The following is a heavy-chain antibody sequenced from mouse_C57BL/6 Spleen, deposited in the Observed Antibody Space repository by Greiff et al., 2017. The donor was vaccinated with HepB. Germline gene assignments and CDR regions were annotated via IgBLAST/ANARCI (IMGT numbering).Heavy chain of an antibody. Sequence: EVKLVESGGGLVKPGGSLKLSCAASGFTFSSYAMSWVRQTPEKRLEWVATISDGGNYTYYPDNVKGRFTISRDNAKNNLYLQMSHLKSEDTAMYYCARDQSSGYHQAWFAYWGQGTLVTVSA. V-gene: IGHV5-4*01. CDR2: ISDGGNYT. D-gene: IGHD3-2*02. CDR3: ARDQSSGYHQAWFAY. J-gene: IGHJ3*01. CDR1: GFTFSSYA.